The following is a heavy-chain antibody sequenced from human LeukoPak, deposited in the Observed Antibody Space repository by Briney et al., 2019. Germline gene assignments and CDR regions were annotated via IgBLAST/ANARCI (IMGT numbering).Heavy chain of an antibody. V-gene: IGHV1-8*01. Sequence: GASVKVSCKAPGYTFTSYDINWVRQATGQGLEWMGWMNPNRGNTGYAQKFQGRVTMTRNTSISTAYMELSSLRSEDTAVYYCARVGTLSRYCSSTSCYSRLAYWGQGTLVTVSS. J-gene: IGHJ4*02. D-gene: IGHD2-2*01. CDR2: MNPNRGNT. CDR3: ARVGTLSRYCSSTSCYSRLAY. CDR1: GYTFTSYD.